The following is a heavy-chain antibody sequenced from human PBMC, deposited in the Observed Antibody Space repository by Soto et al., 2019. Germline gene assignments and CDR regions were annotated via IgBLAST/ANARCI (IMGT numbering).Heavy chain of an antibody. D-gene: IGHD3-10*01. V-gene: IGHV1-3*01. Sequence: GASVKVSCKASGYTFTSYAMHWVRQAPGQRLEWMGWINAGNGNTKYSQKFQGRVNITRDTSASTTYMELSSLRYEDTAVYYCASPSGSGSSPPGRFDYWGQGTLVTVSS. CDR2: INAGNGNT. J-gene: IGHJ4*02. CDR3: ASPSGSGSSPPGRFDY. CDR1: GYTFTSYA.